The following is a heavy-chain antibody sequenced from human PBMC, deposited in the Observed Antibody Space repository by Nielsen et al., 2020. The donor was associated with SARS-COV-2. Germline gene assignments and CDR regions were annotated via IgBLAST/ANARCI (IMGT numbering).Heavy chain of an antibody. CDR3: ARVMGQGSYSSSSRAQDY. D-gene: IGHD6-6*01. V-gene: IGHV4-34*01. CDR2: VNYRGGT. Sequence: SETLSLTCAVYGGSFGGYYWSWIRQPPGKGLEWIGEVNYRGGTNYNPSLKSRVTISMDASKNQFSLKLSSVSAADTAVYYCARVMGQGSYSSSSRAQDYWGQGTLVTVSS. J-gene: IGHJ4*02. CDR1: GGSFGGYY.